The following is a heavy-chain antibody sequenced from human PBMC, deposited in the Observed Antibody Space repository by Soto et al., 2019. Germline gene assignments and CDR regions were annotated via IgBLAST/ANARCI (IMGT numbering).Heavy chain of an antibody. D-gene: IGHD3-22*01. CDR2: IHHSGSN. J-gene: IGHJ4*02. CDR3: AREPYHYDSSGYYGY. CDR1: GGSTTSGGYY. V-gene: IGHV4-31*02. Sequence: TLSLTWTVSGGSTTSGGYYWNWIRQPPGKGLEWIAYIHHSGSNYHNPSLKSRVIISVDTSKNQVSLKLSSVTAADTAVYYCAREPYHYDSSGYYGYWGQGTLVTVSS.